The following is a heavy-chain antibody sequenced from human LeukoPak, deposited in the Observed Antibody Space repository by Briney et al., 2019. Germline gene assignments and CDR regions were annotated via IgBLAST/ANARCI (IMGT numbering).Heavy chain of an antibody. Sequence: ASVKVSCKASGYTFTNYGISWVRQAPGQGLEWMGWISAYNGNTHYAQNLQGRVTMTTDTSTSTAYMGLKSLRSDDTAVYYCARGGQRRYYYTSGSAFDPWGQGTLVTVSS. CDR1: GYTFTNYG. J-gene: IGHJ5*02. CDR2: ISAYNGNT. CDR3: ARGGQRRYYYTSGSAFDP. V-gene: IGHV1-18*01. D-gene: IGHD3-10*01.